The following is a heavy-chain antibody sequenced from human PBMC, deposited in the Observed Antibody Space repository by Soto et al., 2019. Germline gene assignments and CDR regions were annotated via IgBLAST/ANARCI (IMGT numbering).Heavy chain of an antibody. D-gene: IGHD3-10*01. CDR1: GGSISRSSYY. CDR2: IYYSGST. Sequence: SETLSLTCTVSGGSISRSSYYWGWIRQPPGKGLEWIGSIYYSGSTYYNPSLKSRVTISVDTSKNQFSLKLSSVTAADTAVYYCTRQSGDSGSGSYYNVMFYWFDPWGQGTLVTVSS. CDR3: TRQSGDSGSGSYYNVMFYWFDP. J-gene: IGHJ5*02. V-gene: IGHV4-39*01.